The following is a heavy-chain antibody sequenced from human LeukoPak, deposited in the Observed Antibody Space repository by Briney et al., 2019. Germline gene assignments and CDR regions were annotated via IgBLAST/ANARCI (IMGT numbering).Heavy chain of an antibody. Sequence: PSETLSLTCTVSGGSISSYYWSWIRQPPGKGLEWIGYIYYSGNTNYNPSLKSRVTISVDTSKNQFSLSLNSVTAADTAVYYCARTITIRGLTFDYWGHGTLVTVSS. CDR3: ARTITIRGLTFDY. J-gene: IGHJ4*01. CDR1: GGSISSYY. D-gene: IGHD3-10*01. V-gene: IGHV4-59*01. CDR2: IYYSGNT.